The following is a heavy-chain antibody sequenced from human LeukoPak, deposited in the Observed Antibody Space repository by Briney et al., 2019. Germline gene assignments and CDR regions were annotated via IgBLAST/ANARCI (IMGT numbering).Heavy chain of an antibody. CDR1: GYTFTSCD. J-gene: IGHJ4*01. D-gene: IGHD6-13*01. CDR2: MNPNSGNT. CDR3: ARGPQAAAGTYYFDY. V-gene: IGHV1-8*01. Sequence: ASVKVSCKASGYTFTSCDINWVRQATGQGLEWMGWMNPNSGNTGYAQKFQGRVTMTRNTSISTAYMELSSLRSEDTAVYYCARGPQAAAGTYYFDYWGEGTLVTVPS.